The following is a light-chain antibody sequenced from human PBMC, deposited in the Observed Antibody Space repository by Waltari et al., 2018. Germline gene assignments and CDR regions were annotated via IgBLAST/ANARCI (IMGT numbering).Light chain of an antibody. V-gene: IGKV1-9*01. CDR1: QAISIY. Sequence: IQLTQSPSSLSASVGDRVTITCRASQAISIYLALYQQKPEKAPNLLIYAASTLQSGVPSRFIGSGSGTEFTLTISSLQPEDFATYYCQQLRSYPRITFGQGTRLDI. J-gene: IGKJ5*01. CDR3: QQLRSYPRIT. CDR2: AAS.